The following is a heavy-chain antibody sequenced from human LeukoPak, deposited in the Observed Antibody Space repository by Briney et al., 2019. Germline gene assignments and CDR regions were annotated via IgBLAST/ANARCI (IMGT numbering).Heavy chain of an antibody. Sequence: PSQTLSLTCTVSGGSISSGSYYWSWIRQPAGKGLEWIGRICTSGSTNYNPSLKSRVTISVDTSKNQFSLKLSSVTAADTAVYYCARASGSYLSNYYYYGMDVWGQGTTVTVSS. V-gene: IGHV4-61*02. CDR3: ARASGSYLSNYYYYGMDV. D-gene: IGHD1-26*01. J-gene: IGHJ6*02. CDR1: GGSISSGSYY. CDR2: ICTSGST.